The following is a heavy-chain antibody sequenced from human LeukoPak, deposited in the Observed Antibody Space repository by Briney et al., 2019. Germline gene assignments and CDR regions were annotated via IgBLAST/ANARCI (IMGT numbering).Heavy chain of an antibody. J-gene: IGHJ4*02. V-gene: IGHV5-10-1*01. CDR2: IDPSDSYT. D-gene: IGHD3-3*01. CDR3: ARLGYDFRSGYYTYFDY. CDR1: GYSFTSYW. Sequence: GESLQISCKGSGYSFTSYWISWVRQMPGKGLEWMGRIDPSDSYTNYSPSFQGHVTISADKSISTAYLQWSSLKASDTAMYYCARLGYDFRSGYYTYFDYWGQGTLVTVSS.